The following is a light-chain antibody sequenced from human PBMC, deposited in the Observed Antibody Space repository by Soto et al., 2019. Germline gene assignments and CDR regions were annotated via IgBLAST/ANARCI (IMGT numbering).Light chain of an antibody. V-gene: IGKV3-20*01. J-gene: IGKJ3*01. Sequence: EIVLTQSPVTRSLSPGERATLSGRASQSVRTYLAWYQVKPGQAPRLLIYNTSSRATGIPDRFSGSGSGTDFTLSISRLEPEDFAVYYCQHYGGSFIFGPGTKVDIK. CDR2: NTS. CDR3: QHYGGSFI. CDR1: QSVRTY.